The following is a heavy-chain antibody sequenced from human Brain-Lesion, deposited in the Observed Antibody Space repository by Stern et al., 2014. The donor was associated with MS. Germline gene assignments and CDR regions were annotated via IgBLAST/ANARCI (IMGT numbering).Heavy chain of an antibody. CDR3: ARMRYSGDYFIDY. CDR1: GFSLSTPGVG. V-gene: IGHV2-70*01. CDR2: VDWDDEK. J-gene: IGHJ4*02. Sequence: QITLKESGPALVKPTQSLTLTCTFSGFSLSTPGVGVTWIRQPPGKALEWLALVDWDDEKYYSTSLKTRLSIFKDSSKNQVVLTMTNMDPVDTATYYCARMRYSGDYFIDYWGKGTLVTVSS. D-gene: IGHD5-12*01.